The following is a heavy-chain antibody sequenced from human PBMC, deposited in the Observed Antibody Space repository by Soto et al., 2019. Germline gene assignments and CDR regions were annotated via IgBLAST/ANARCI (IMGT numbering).Heavy chain of an antibody. J-gene: IGHJ5*02. CDR1: GYPFTSYG. V-gene: IGHV1-18*01. CDR3: ASNPTAMVTLGVFDP. D-gene: IGHD5-18*01. CDR2: ISAYNGKR. Sequence: GASVKVSCKASGYPFTSYGISWVRQAPGQGLEWVAWISAYNGKRDTAEKFQGRVTMTLDTSTDTAHMELGDLTSADTAVYYCASNPTAMVTLGVFDPWGQGTLVTVPS.